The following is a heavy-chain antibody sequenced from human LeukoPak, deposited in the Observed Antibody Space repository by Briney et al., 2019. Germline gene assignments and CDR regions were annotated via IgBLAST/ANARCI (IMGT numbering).Heavy chain of an antibody. CDR3: ARDDYGGNSGVGY. J-gene: IGHJ4*02. CDR1: GFTFSSYW. CDR2: IKSKTDGGTT. Sequence: GGSLRLSCAASGFTFSSYWMSWVRQAPGKGLEWVGRIKSKTDGGTTDYAAPVKGRFTISRDDSKNTLYLQMNSLKTEDTAVYYCARDDYGGNSGVGYWGQGTLVTVSS. D-gene: IGHD4-23*01. V-gene: IGHV3-15*01.